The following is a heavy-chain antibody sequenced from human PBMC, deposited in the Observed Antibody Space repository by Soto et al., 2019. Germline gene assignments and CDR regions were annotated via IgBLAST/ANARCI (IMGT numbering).Heavy chain of an antibody. CDR2: LSFSGGSA. V-gene: IGHV3-23*01. CDR1: GTSFSASA. Sequence: GGSLRLSCAASGTSFSASAWNWVRQAPGKGLEWVSGLSFSGGSAYYADSVRGRFTISRDTSKNTLYLEMNSLRVEDTAIYYCAKAPHEDFNSFESWGQGTLVTLAS. J-gene: IGHJ5*01. D-gene: IGHD2-15*01. CDR3: AKAPHEDFNSFES.